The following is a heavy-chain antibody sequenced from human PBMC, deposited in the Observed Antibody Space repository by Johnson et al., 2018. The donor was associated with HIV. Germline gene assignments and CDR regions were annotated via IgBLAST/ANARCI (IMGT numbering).Heavy chain of an antibody. Sequence: QMLLVESGGGLVQPGGSLRLSCGASGFTVSSNYMSWVRQAPGKGLEWVAVISYDGSSTYYAASVRGRFTISRDAAKNTLYLQMTNLRVDDTGVYYCARDGDSQQLPLGDAFDVWGHGTLVTVSS. V-gene: IGHV3-30*14. J-gene: IGHJ3*01. CDR2: ISYDGSST. CDR1: GFTVSSNY. CDR3: ARDGDSQQLPLGDAFDV. D-gene: IGHD6-13*01.